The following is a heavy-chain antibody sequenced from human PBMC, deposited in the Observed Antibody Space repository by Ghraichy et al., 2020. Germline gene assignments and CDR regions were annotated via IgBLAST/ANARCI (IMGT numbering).Heavy chain of an antibody. V-gene: IGHV3-23*01. J-gene: IGHJ4*02. CDR1: GFTFSSYA. CDR2: ISGSGGST. Sequence: GGSLRLSCAASGFTFSSYAMSWVRQAPGKGLEWVSAISGSGGSTYYADSVKGRFTISRDNSKNTLYLQMNSLRAEDTAVYYCAKDLISAYYYDSSGYKPFDYWGQGTLVTVSS. D-gene: IGHD3-22*01. CDR3: AKDLISAYYYDSSGYKPFDY.